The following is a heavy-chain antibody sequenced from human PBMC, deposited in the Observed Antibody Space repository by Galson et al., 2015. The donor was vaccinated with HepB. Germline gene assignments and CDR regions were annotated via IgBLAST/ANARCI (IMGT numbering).Heavy chain of an antibody. CDR2: IDPSDSYT. D-gene: IGHD6-13*01. V-gene: IGHV5-10-1*01. CDR3: ARPLGPRAAAVDDWYFDL. Sequence: QSGAEVKKPGESLMISCTGSEYSFTSYWISWVRQMPGKGLEWMGRIDPSDSYTNYSPSFQGHVTISADKSISTAYLQWSSLKASDTAMYYCARPLGPRAAAVDDWYFDLWGRGTLVTVSS. CDR1: EYSFTSYW. J-gene: IGHJ2*01.